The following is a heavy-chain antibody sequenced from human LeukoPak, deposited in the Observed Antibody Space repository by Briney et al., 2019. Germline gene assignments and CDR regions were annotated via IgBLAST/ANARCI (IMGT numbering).Heavy chain of an antibody. V-gene: IGHV4-34*01. CDR3: ARHETTYDYVWGSYRFVRWFDP. D-gene: IGHD3-16*02. Sequence: PSETLSLTCAVYGGPFSGYYWGWIRQPPGKGLEWIGEINHSGSTNYNPSLKGRVTISVDTSKNQFSLKLSSVTAADTAVYYCARHETTYDYVWGSYRFVRWFDPWGQGTLVTVSS. J-gene: IGHJ5*02. CDR2: INHSGST. CDR1: GGPFSGYY.